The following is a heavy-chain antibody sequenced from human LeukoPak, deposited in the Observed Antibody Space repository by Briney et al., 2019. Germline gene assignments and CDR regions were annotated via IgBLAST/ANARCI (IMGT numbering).Heavy chain of an antibody. D-gene: IGHD3-22*01. Sequence: SSETLSLTRTVSGGSINSYYWSWIRQPPGKGLEWIGNIYYSGSTRYNPSLKSRVTISVDTSKSQFSLKLSSVTAADTAVYYCARHDDHYDSDDAFDIWGQGTMVIVSS. J-gene: IGHJ3*02. V-gene: IGHV4-59*08. CDR1: GGSINSYY. CDR3: ARHDDHYDSDDAFDI. CDR2: IYYSGST.